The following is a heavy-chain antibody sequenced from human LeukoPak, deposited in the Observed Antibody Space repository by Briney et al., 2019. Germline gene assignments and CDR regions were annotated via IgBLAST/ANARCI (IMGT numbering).Heavy chain of an antibody. CDR2: ISAYNGNT. D-gene: IGHD3-10*01. CDR3: ARDRRLWFGELSNWFDP. Sequence: GASVKVSCKASGYTFTSYGISWVRQAPGQGLEWVGWISAYNGNTNYAQKLQGRVTMTTDTSTSTAYMELRSLRSDDTAVYYCARDRRLWFGELSNWFDPWGQGTLVTVSS. CDR1: GYTFTSYG. J-gene: IGHJ5*02. V-gene: IGHV1-18*01.